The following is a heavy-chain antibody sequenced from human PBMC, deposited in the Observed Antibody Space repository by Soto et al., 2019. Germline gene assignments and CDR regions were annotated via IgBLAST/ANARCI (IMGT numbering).Heavy chain of an antibody. J-gene: IGHJ4*02. CDR1: GDSMSGYY. CDR2: IYYTGST. V-gene: IGHV4-59*01. D-gene: IGHD7-27*01. CDR3: ARITRSPNSGYFDY. Sequence: PSETLSLTCTVSGDSMSGYYWTWFRQPPGKGLEWVGYIYYTGSTQYNPSLKSRVTVSVDTSKNQFSLILSSVTAADTAVYYCARITRSPNSGYFDYWGQGALVTVSS.